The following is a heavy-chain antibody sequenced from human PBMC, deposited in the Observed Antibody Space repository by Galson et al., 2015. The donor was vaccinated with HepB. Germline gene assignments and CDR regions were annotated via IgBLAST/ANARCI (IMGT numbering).Heavy chain of an antibody. V-gene: IGHV3-33*08. CDR2: IWYDGSNK. Sequence: SLRLSCAASGFTFSSYGMHWVRQAPGKGLEWVAVIWYDGSNKYYADSVKGRFTISRDNSKNTLYLQMNSLRAEDTAVYYCARGYSSGWEDAFDIWGQGTMVTVSS. D-gene: IGHD6-19*01. CDR3: ARGYSSGWEDAFDI. J-gene: IGHJ3*02. CDR1: GFTFSSYG.